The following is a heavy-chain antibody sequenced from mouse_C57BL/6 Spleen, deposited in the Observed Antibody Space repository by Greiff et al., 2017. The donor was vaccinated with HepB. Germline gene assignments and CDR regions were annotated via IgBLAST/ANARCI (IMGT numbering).Heavy chain of an antibody. J-gene: IGHJ3*01. D-gene: IGHD2-12*01. CDR1: GFNIKDYY. Sequence: VQLQQSGAELVRPGASVKLSCTASGFNIKDYYMHWVKQRPEQGLEWIGRIDPEDGDTEYAPKFQGKATMPADTSSNTAYLQLSSLTSEDTAVYYCTMRYDPPYWGQGTLVTVSA. V-gene: IGHV14-1*01. CDR2: IDPEDGDT. CDR3: TMRYDPPY.